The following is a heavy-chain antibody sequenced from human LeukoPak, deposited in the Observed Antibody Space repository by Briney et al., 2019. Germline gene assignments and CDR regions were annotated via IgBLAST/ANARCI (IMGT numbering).Heavy chain of an antibody. CDR2: IIPILGIA. Sequence: GSSVKLSCKASGGTISSYTINWVRQAPAQGHEWMGSIIPILGIANYAQKFQGRVTITADKSTSTAYMELSSLRSDDTAVYYCARGHGSGSYYYFDYWGQGTLVTVSS. CDR1: GGTISSYT. D-gene: IGHD3-10*01. V-gene: IGHV1-69*02. J-gene: IGHJ4*02. CDR3: ARGHGSGSYYYFDY.